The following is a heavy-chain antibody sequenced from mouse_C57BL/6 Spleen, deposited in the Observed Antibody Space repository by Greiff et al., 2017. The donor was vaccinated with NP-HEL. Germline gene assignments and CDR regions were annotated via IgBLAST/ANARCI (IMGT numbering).Heavy chain of an antibody. CDR1: GFTFSDYG. CDR3: ARSGNHYAMDY. D-gene: IGHD2-1*01. J-gene: IGHJ4*01. Sequence: EVMLVESGGGLVKPGGSLKLSCAASGFTFSDYGMHWVRQAPEKGLEWVAYISSGSSTIYYADTVKGRFTISRDNAKNTLFLQMTSLRSEDTAMYYCARSGNHYAMDYWGQGTSVTVSS. CDR2: ISSGSSTI. V-gene: IGHV5-17*01.